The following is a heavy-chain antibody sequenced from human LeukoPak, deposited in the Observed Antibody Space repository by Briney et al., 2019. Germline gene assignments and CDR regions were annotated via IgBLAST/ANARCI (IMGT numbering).Heavy chain of an antibody. J-gene: IGHJ4*02. CDR1: GGSISSGDYY. CDR3: ARGRVGRDYFAY. D-gene: IGHD1-26*01. V-gene: IGHV4-30-4*08. CDR2: IYYSGST. Sequence: PSQTLSLTCTVSGGSISSGDYYWSWIRQPPGKGLEWIGYIYYSGSTYYNPSLKSRVTISVDTSKNQFSLKLSSVTAADTAVYYCARGRVGRDYFAYWGQGTLVTVSS.